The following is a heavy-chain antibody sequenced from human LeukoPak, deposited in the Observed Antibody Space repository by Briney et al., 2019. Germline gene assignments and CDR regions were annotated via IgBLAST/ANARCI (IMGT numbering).Heavy chain of an antibody. CDR2: INHSGST. D-gene: IGHD3-22*01. CDR1: GGSFSGYY. J-gene: IGHJ5*02. Sequence: PSETLSLTCTVYGGSFSGYYWTWIRQPPGKGLQWIGEINHSGSTNYNPSLKSRVTISVDTSKNQFSLKLSSVTAADTAVYYCARGRQRLLLRTPWLDPWGRGTLLSVSS. CDR3: ARGRQRLLLRTPWLDP. V-gene: IGHV4-34*01.